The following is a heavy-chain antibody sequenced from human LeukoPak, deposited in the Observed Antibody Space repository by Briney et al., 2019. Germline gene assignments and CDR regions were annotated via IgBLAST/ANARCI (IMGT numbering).Heavy chain of an antibody. J-gene: IGHJ4*02. CDR1: GFTFSTYS. D-gene: IGHD6-13*01. CDR3: ARDLSEYSSNWKNLDY. Sequence: PGGSLRLSCAASGFTFSTYSMNWVRQAPGKGLEWLSSISSTSNYIYYADSVKGRFTISRDNAKNSLYLQMNSLRAEDTAVYYCARDLSEYSSNWKNLDYWGQGTLVTVSS. CDR2: ISSTSNYI. V-gene: IGHV3-21*01.